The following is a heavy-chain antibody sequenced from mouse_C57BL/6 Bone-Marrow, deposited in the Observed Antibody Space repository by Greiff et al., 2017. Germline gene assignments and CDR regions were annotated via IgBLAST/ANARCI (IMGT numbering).Heavy chain of an antibody. D-gene: IGHD2-4*01. CDR3: TTPIYYDYDVNY. CDR2: IDPENGDT. V-gene: IGHV14-4*01. J-gene: IGHJ3*01. Sequence: EVQLQQPGAELVRPGASVKLSCTASGFNINDDYMHWVKQRPGQGLEWIGWIDPENGDTEYASKFQGTATITADTSSNTAYLQLSSLTSEDTAVYYCTTPIYYDYDVNYWGQGTLVTVSA. CDR1: GFNINDDY.